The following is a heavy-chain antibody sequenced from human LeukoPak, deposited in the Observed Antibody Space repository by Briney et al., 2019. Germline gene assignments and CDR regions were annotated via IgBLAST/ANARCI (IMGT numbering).Heavy chain of an antibody. J-gene: IGHJ4*02. V-gene: IGHV3-7*01. Sequence: GGSLRLSCAASGFTLSNAWMSWVRQAPGKGLEWVANIEQDGTEKYYVDSVKGRFTISRDNAKNSLYLQMNSLRVEDTAVYYCAKVAKYYYGSETYYFFEHWGQGTPVTASS. CDR1: GFTLSNAW. D-gene: IGHD3-10*01. CDR3: AKVAKYYYGSETYYFFEH. CDR2: IEQDGTEK.